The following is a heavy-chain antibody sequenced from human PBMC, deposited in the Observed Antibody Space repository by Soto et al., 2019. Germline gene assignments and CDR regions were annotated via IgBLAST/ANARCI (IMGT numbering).Heavy chain of an antibody. V-gene: IGHV3-53*01. CDR1: GFTVSNNY. CDR3: ARDGGSRGVDY. D-gene: IGHD6-19*01. Sequence: EVQLVESGGGLIQPGGSLRLSCAASGFTVSNNYMSWVRQAPGKGLEWVSVIYSGGTTYYSDSVKGRFTISRDNSKDPMYLQMKSLRAEDTAVYYCARDGGSRGVDYWGQGTLVTVSS. J-gene: IGHJ4*02. CDR2: IYSGGTT.